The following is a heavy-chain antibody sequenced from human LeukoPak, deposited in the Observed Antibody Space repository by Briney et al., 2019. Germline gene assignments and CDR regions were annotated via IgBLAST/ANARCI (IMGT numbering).Heavy chain of an antibody. J-gene: IGHJ4*02. Sequence: GGSLRLSCGASGFTFSSYEMNWVRQAPGKGLEWVSYISSSGSTIYYADSVKGRFAISRDNAKNSLYLQMNSLRAEDTAVYYCARDSHYSYGPFFDYWGQGTLVTVSS. CDR1: GFTFSSYE. CDR2: ISSSGSTI. CDR3: ARDSHYSYGPFFDY. D-gene: IGHD5-18*01. V-gene: IGHV3-48*03.